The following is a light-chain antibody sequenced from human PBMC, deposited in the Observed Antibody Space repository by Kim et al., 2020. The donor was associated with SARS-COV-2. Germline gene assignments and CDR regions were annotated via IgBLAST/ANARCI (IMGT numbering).Light chain of an antibody. Sequence: SASVGDRVTITCRASQSISTWLAWYQQKPGKAPKLLIYKASNLEGGVPSRFSGSGSETEFTLTISSLQPDDFATYYCQQYKSDLYSFGEGTKLEI. CDR1: QSISTW. CDR2: KAS. J-gene: IGKJ2*03. CDR3: QQYKSDLYS. V-gene: IGKV1-5*03.